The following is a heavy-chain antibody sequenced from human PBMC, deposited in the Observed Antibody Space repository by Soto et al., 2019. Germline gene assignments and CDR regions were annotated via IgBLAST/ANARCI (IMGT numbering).Heavy chain of an antibody. CDR3: ARASATIAAAAIFDY. V-gene: IGHV4-4*02. J-gene: IGHJ4*02. CDR1: GGAISSSKW. CDR2: IYQSGST. Sequence: QVQLQESGPGLVKSSGTLSLTCAVSGGAISSSKWWSWVRQPPGKGLEWIGEIYQSGSTNYNPSLESRVRMSVDKSRNQFSLKLTSVSAADTAVYYCARASATIAAAAIFDYWGQGTLVTVSS. D-gene: IGHD6-13*01.